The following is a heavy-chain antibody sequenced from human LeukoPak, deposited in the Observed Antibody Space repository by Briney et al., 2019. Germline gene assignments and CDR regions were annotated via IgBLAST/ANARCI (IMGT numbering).Heavy chain of an antibody. Sequence: GASVKVSCKASGYTFTGYYMHWVRQAPGQGLEWMGGIIPIFGTANYAQKFQGRVTITADESTSTAYMELSSLRSEDTAVYYCAKAYRPSIAAAGPFDYWGQGTLVTVSS. CDR3: AKAYRPSIAAAGPFDY. CDR1: GYTFTGYY. J-gene: IGHJ4*02. CDR2: IIPIFGTA. D-gene: IGHD6-13*01. V-gene: IGHV1-69*13.